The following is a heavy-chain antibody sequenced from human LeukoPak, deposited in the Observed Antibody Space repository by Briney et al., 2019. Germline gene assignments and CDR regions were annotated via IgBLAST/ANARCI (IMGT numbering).Heavy chain of an antibody. D-gene: IGHD2-2*02. V-gene: IGHV4-59*01. Sequence: SETLSLTCTVSGDSISPYYWNWIRQPPGKGLEWIGYVYYTGTTNYSPSLKSRVTISLDTSKNQFSLKLRTVTTADTAMYYCARTSPDCRTTTCYRVWGQGTLVTVSS. J-gene: IGHJ4*02. CDR3: ARTSPDCRTTTCYRV. CDR2: VYYTGTT. CDR1: GDSISPYY.